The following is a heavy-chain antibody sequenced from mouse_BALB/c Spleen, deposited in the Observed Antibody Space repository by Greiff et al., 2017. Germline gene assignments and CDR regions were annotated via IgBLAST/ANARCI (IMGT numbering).Heavy chain of an antibody. CDR3: ARETGTGYFDY. D-gene: IGHD4-1*01. Sequence: EVHLVESGGGLVQPGGSLKLSCAASGFTFSSYGMSWVRQTPDKRLELVATINSNGGSTYYPDSVKGRFTISRDNAKNTLYLQMSSLKSEDTAMYYCARETGTGYFDYWGQGTTLTVSS. CDR1: GFTFSSYG. CDR2: INSNGGST. V-gene: IGHV5-6-3*01. J-gene: IGHJ2*01.